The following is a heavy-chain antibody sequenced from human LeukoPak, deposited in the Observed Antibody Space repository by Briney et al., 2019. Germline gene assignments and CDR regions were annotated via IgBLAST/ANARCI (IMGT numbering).Heavy chain of an antibody. D-gene: IGHD3-16*01. CDR1: GGTFSSYA. CDR2: ISAYNGNT. V-gene: IGHV1-18*01. Sequence: ASVKVSCKASGGTFSSYAISWVRQAPGQGLEWMGWISAYNGNTNYAQKLQGRVTMTTDTSTSTAYMELRSLRSDDTAVYYCARGWGESPYYYYYMDVWGKGTTVTVSS. CDR3: ARGWGESPYYYYYMDV. J-gene: IGHJ6*03.